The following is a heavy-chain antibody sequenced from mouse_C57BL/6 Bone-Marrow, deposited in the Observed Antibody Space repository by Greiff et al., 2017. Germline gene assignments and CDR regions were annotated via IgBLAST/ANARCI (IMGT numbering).Heavy chain of an antibody. Sequence: VQGVESGPELVKPGASVKISCKASGYAFSSSWMNWVKQRPGKGLEWIGRIYPGDGDTNYNGKFKGKATLTADKSSSTAYMQLSSLTSEDSAVYFCARELYYYGSPWFAYWGQGTLVTVSA. V-gene: IGHV1-82*01. CDR3: ARELYYYGSPWFAY. CDR2: IYPGDGDT. J-gene: IGHJ3*01. CDR1: GYAFSSSW. D-gene: IGHD1-1*01.